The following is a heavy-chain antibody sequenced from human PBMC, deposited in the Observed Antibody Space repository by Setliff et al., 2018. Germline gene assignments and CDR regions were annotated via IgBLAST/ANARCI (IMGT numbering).Heavy chain of an antibody. CDR3: ARLSGFLYMDV. D-gene: IGHD3-3*01. Sequence: SETLSLTCTVSGASVSGNSYYGGWIRQPPGKGLEWIGSMYYGGGGSTYYNASLKSRVTISVDTSKNQFSLKLNSVTAADTAVYYCARLSGFLYMDVWGKGTTVTVSS. CDR2: MYYGGGGST. V-gene: IGHV4-39*07. CDR1: GASVSGNSYY. J-gene: IGHJ6*03.